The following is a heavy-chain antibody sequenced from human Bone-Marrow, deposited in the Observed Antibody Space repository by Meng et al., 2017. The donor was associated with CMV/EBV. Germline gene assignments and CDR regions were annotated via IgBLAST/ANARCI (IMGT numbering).Heavy chain of an antibody. CDR3: ARERELTIFGVVTDYYGMDV. V-gene: IGHV4-31*03. J-gene: IGHJ6*02. Sequence: SETLSLTCTVSGGSISSGGYYWSWIRQHPGKGLEWIGYIYYSGSTYYNPSLKSRVTISVDTSKNLFSLKLSSVTAADTAVYYCARERELTIFGVVTDYYGMDVWGQGTTVTVSS. CDR2: IYYSGST. D-gene: IGHD3-3*01. CDR1: GGSISSGGYY.